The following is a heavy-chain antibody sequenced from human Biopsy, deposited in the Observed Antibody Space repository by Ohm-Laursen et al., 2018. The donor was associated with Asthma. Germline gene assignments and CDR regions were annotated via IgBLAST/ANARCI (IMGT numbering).Heavy chain of an antibody. D-gene: IGHD2/OR15-2a*01. CDR3: ARDESCSMASGSWFDP. CDR1: GFNFGNYA. CDR2: ISGSSIII. Sequence: SLRLSCTATGFNFGNYAMAWVRQAPGKGLEWVSTISGSSIIIHYGGSVKGRFTISRDNSKNTMYLVMNSLRPEDTAVYYCARDESCSMASGSWFDPWGQGTLVTVSS. V-gene: IGHV3-23*01. J-gene: IGHJ5*02.